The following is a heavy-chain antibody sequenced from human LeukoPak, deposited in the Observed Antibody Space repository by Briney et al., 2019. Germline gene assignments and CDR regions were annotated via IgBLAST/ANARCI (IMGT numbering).Heavy chain of an antibody. CDR1: GFTVSSYW. D-gene: IGHD2-15*01. J-gene: IGHJ4*02. Sequence: GGSLKLSCAASGFTVSSYWIHWVRQAPGKGLVWVSLIRRDGTTSFAASVQGRFTISRDNARNTLYLQMNSLAAEDTAVYYCARDAGQATPFDYWGPGTLVTVSS. CDR2: IRRDGTT. V-gene: IGHV3-74*01. CDR3: ARDAGQATPFDY.